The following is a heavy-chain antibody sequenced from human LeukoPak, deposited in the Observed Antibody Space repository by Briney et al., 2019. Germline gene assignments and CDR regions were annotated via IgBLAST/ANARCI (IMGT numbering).Heavy chain of an antibody. CDR1: GGSFSGYY. J-gene: IGHJ5*02. D-gene: IGHD4-23*01. V-gene: IGHV4-34*01. CDR3: ARGGGAQSDP. Sequence: SETLPLTCAVYGGSFSGYYWSWIRQPPGKGLEWIGEINHSGSTNYNPSLKSRVTISVDTTKNQFSLKLSSVTAADTAVYYCARGGGAQSDPWGQGTLVTVSS. CDR2: INHSGST.